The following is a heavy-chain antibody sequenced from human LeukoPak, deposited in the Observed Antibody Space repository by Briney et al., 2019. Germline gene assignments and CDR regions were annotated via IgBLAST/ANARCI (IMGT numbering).Heavy chain of an antibody. CDR1: GFTFSSYW. CDR2: IKEDGSIQ. Sequence: GGSLRLSCVASGFTFSSYWMTWVRQAPGRGLEWLANIKEDGSIQYYLDSVRGRFTISRDNDKTSVYLQLNSLRADGTAVYYCARDVWTGVAVSDYWGQGTLVTVSS. CDR3: ARDVWTGVAVSDY. J-gene: IGHJ4*02. V-gene: IGHV3-7*01. D-gene: IGHD6-19*01.